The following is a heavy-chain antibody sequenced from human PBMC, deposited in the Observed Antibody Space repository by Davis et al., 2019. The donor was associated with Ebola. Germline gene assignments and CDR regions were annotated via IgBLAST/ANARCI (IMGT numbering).Heavy chain of an antibody. V-gene: IGHV3-23*01. CDR2: ISGSGGDT. Sequence: GGSLRLSCAGSGFTFTFTKYAMSWVRQAPGKGLEWVSSISGSGGDTNYADSVKGRFTISRDNSENTLFLQMNSLRAEDTAVYYCAKVLGLYLDDAFDTWGQGTMVTVSS. J-gene: IGHJ3*02. CDR1: GFTFTFTKYA. D-gene: IGHD3-9*01. CDR3: AKVLGLYLDDAFDT.